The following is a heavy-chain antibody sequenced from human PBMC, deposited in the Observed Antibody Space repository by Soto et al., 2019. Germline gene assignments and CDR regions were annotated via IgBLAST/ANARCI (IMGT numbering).Heavy chain of an antibody. Sequence: QITLKESGPALVKPTQTLTLTCTFSGFSLRTSGVGVAWIRQPPGKALEWLALIYWDDDKRYSTSLKSRLTITKDSSKNQVVLSMTNMDPVDTGTYYCAHRVPRKLVYGYWVQGALVTVSS. CDR2: IYWDDDK. CDR3: AHRVPRKLVYGY. V-gene: IGHV2-5*02. J-gene: IGHJ4*02. D-gene: IGHD3-10*01. CDR1: GFSLRTSGVG.